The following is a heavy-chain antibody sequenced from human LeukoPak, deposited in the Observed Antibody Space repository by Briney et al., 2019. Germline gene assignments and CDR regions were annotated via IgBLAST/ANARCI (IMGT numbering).Heavy chain of an antibody. CDR2: ISYSGST. Sequence: SVSAHYMSWIRQPPGKGLGWIGYISYSGSTYYNASLKSRVTISFDTSNNRFSLKLTSMTAADTAIYFCARVDMATIFDYWGQGALVTVSS. V-gene: IGHV4-30-4*01. CDR1: SVSAHY. CDR3: ARVDMATIFDY. J-gene: IGHJ4*02. D-gene: IGHD5-24*01.